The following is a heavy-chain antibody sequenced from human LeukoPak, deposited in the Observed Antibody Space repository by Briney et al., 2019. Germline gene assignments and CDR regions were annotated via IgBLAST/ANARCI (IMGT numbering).Heavy chain of an antibody. J-gene: IGHJ4*02. CDR2: ITGDGGFT. CDR1: GFTFDDYA. D-gene: IGHD6-19*01. Sequence: GGSLRLSCAASGFTFDDYAMDWRRQAPGKGLEWVSLITGDGGFTNYADSVKGRFTISRDNTKNALYLQMNSLTTEDTAFYYCAKDEGSGWQIFDSWGQGTLVTVSS. V-gene: IGHV3-43*02. CDR3: AKDEGSGWQIFDS.